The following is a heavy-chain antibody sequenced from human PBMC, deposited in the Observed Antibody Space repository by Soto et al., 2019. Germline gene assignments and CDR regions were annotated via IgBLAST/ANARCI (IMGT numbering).Heavy chain of an antibody. V-gene: IGHV3-23*01. CDR1: GFKFSAYA. CDR2: ISTSGNTT. J-gene: IGHJ4*02. D-gene: IGHD3-3*01. CDR3: AKSPQRVFAYFDI. Sequence: QLLESGGALIQPGGSLRVSCVASGFKFSAYAMTWLRQSPGQGLQWVSSISTSGNTTFYADSVKGRFTISRDNSRNTLYLQMRSLRAEDTVRNFCAKSPQRVFAYFDIWGQGSLVTVSS.